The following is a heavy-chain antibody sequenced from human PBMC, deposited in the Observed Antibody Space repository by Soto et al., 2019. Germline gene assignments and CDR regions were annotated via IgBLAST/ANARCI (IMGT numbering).Heavy chain of an antibody. Sequence: SETLSLTCTVSGGSISSGGYYWSWIRHPPGKGLEWIGYIYYSGSTYYNPSLKSRVTISVDTSKNQFSLKLSSVTAADTAVYYCASTHYDFWSGYVNWFDPWGQGTLVTVSS. V-gene: IGHV4-30-4*01. CDR1: GGSISSGGYY. CDR2: IYYSGST. J-gene: IGHJ5*02. CDR3: ASTHYDFWSGYVNWFDP. D-gene: IGHD3-3*01.